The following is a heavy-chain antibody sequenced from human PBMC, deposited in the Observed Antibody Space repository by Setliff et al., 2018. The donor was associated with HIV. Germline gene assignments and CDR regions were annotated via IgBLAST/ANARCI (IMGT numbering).Heavy chain of an antibody. Sequence: SETLSLTCAVYGGSFSGYYWSWIRQPPGKGLEWIGEINRSGSTRYNPSLKSRVTISLDTSKNQFSLKLSSVTAADTAVYFCARVLGRYYDSSGRPEFQHWGQGTLVTVSS. CDR1: GGSFSGYY. V-gene: IGHV4-34*01. D-gene: IGHD3-22*01. CDR2: INRSGST. CDR3: ARVLGRYYDSSGRPEFQH. J-gene: IGHJ1*01.